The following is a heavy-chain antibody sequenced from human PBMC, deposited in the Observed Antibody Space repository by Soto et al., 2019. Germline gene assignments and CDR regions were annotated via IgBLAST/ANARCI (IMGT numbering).Heavy chain of an antibody. CDR3: ASSPRYCSGGSCYSLGIAFDI. CDR1: GYSFTSYW. Sequence: GESLKISCKGSGYSFTSYWIGWVRQMPGKGLEWMGIIYPGDSDTRYSPSFQGQVTISADKSISTAYLQWSSLKASDTAMYYCASSPRYCSGGSCYSLGIAFDIWGQGTMVTVS. CDR2: IYPGDSDT. V-gene: IGHV5-51*01. J-gene: IGHJ3*02. D-gene: IGHD2-15*01.